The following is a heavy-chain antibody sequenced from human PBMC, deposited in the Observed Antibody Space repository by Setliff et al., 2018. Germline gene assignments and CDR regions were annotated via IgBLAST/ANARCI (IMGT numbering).Heavy chain of an antibody. CDR1: GGSMIGGRYY. CDR2: IYYSGNT. V-gene: IGHV4-31*03. Sequence: SETLSLTCTVSGGSMIGGRYYWSWIRQLPGKGLEWIAYIYYSGNTYYNPSLKSRVTISVDTSKNQFSLKINSVTAADTAVYYCARGHCSSGECPNYFDPWGQGTQVTVSS. D-gene: IGHD2-15*01. J-gene: IGHJ5*02. CDR3: ARGHCSSGECPNYFDP.